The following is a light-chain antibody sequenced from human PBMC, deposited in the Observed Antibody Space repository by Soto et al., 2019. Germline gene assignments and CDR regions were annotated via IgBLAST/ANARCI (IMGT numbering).Light chain of an antibody. CDR1: QSISSY. Sequence: DIQMTQSPSSLSASVGDRVTITCRASQSISSYLNWYQQKPGKAPKLLIYAASSLQSGVPSRFSGSGSGTDFTLTISSLQPEEFATYYCQQSYITPLTFGVGTKVEIK. V-gene: IGKV1-39*01. CDR2: AAS. J-gene: IGKJ4*01. CDR3: QQSYITPLT.